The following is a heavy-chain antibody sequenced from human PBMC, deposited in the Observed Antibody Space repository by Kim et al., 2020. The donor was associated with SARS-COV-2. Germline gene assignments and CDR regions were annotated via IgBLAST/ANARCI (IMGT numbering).Heavy chain of an antibody. CDR2: IKSKTDGGTT. Sequence: GGSLRLSCAASGFTFSDAWMNWVRQAPGKRLEWVGRIKSKTDGGTTDYAAPVKGRFTISRDDSKNTLYLQMNSLKTEDTAVYYATLCFGDGYFDYWGQGTLVTVSS. J-gene: IGHJ4*02. CDR3: TLCFGDGYFDY. V-gene: IGHV3-15*01. CDR1: GFTFSDAW. D-gene: IGHD3-10*01.